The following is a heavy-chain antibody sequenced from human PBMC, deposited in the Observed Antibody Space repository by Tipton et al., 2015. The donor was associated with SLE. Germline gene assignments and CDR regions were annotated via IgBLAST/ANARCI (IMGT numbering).Heavy chain of an antibody. CDR1: GFTFSGYT. Sequence: SLRLSCAASGFTFSGYTMSWVRQAPGKGLEWVSVIVGSDSSTHYADSVKGRFSISRDSSKNTLYLQMNSLRVEDTAIYYCGRGSSSRDYWGQGTLVTVSS. CDR3: GRGSSSRDY. V-gene: IGHV3-23*01. D-gene: IGHD6-6*01. J-gene: IGHJ4*02. CDR2: IVGSDSST.